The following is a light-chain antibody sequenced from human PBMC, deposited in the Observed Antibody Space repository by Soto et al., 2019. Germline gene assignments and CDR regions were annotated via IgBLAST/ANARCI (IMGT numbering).Light chain of an antibody. Sequence: QSALTQPASVSGSTGQSITISCTGTSSDVGSYNLVSWYQQHPGKAPKLMIYEGSKRPSGVSNRFSGSKSGNTASLTISGLQAEDEADYYCCSFAGLNTLLFGGGTKVTVL. J-gene: IGLJ2*01. CDR3: CSFAGLNTLL. CDR1: SSDVGSYNL. V-gene: IGLV2-23*01. CDR2: EGS.